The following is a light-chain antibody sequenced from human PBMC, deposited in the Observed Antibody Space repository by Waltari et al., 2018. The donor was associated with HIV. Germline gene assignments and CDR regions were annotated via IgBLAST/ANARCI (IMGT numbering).Light chain of an antibody. CDR1: QDISNY. CDR2: DAS. CDR3: QQYDNLPLYT. V-gene: IGKV1-33*01. Sequence: DIQMTQSPSSLSASVGDRVTITCQASQDISNYLNLYQQKPGKAPKLLIYDASNLETGFPARFSGIGSGTDFAFTSSSLQPEDIATYYCQQYDNLPLYTFGQGTKLEIK. J-gene: IGKJ2*01.